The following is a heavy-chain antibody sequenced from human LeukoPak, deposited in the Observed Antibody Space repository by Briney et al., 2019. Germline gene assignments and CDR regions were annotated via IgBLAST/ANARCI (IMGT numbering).Heavy chain of an antibody. V-gene: IGHV3-21*01. J-gene: IGHJ4*02. D-gene: IGHD6-13*01. CDR1: GFTFNHYA. Sequence: GGSLRLSCVVSGFTFNHYAMTWVRQAPGRGLEWVSSITTNSKLIYYADSVQGRFTISRDNAKNSLYLQMSSLKHEDTAVYFCVRMGISWLLDSWGQGTLVTVSA. CDR3: VRMGISWLLDS. CDR2: ITTNSKLI.